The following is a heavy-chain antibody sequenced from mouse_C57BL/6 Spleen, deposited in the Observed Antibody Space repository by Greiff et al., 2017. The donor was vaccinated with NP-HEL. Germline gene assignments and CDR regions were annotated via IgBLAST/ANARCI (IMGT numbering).Heavy chain of an antibody. CDR1: GFTFSSYA. CDR2: ISDGGSYT. J-gene: IGHJ3*01. D-gene: IGHD1-1*01. CDR3: ARAYYGSSSFAY. V-gene: IGHV5-4*01. Sequence: EVQGVESGGGLVKPGGSLKLSCAASGFTFSSYAMSWVRQTPEKRLEWVATISDGGSYTYYPDNVKGRFTISRDNAKNNLYLQMSHLKSEDTAMYYCARAYYGSSSFAYWGQGTLVTVSA.